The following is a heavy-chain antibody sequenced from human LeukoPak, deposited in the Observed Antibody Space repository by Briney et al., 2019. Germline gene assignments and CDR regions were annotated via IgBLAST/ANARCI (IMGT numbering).Heavy chain of an antibody. V-gene: IGHV4-34*01. Sequence: SETLSLTCAVYGGSFSGYYWSWIRQPPGKGPEWIGEINHSGSTNYNPSLESRVTISVDRSKNQFSLKLSSVTAADTAVYYCASRQWLRGYWGQGTLVTVSS. CDR1: GGSFSGYY. D-gene: IGHD6-19*01. J-gene: IGHJ4*02. CDR3: ASRQWLRGY. CDR2: INHSGST.